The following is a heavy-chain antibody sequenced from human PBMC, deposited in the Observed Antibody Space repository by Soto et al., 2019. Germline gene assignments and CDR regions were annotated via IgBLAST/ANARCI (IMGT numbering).Heavy chain of an antibody. CDR1: GFTFSSYV. CDR3: AKAGGSYFSPIDY. D-gene: IGHD1-26*01. J-gene: IGHJ4*02. Sequence: GGSLRLSCAASGFTFSSYVMSWVRQAPGKGLEWVSIISGSGGSTHYADSVKGRFTISRDSSKNTLHLQMNSLRVEDAAIYYVAKAGGSYFSPIDYRGQRTLDTVSS. V-gene: IGHV3-23*01. CDR2: ISGSGGST.